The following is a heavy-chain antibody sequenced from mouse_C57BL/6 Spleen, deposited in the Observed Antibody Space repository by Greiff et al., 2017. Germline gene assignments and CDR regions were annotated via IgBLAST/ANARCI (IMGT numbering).Heavy chain of an antibody. V-gene: IGHV1-81*01. CDR2: IYPGSGNT. D-gene: IGHD2-4*01. J-gene: IGHJ4*01. Sequence: VQVVESGAELVRPGASVKLSCKASGYTFTSYGISWVKQRPGQGLEWIGEIYPGSGNTYYNEKFKGKATLTADTSSSTAYMELSSLTSEDCAVYYGARGGDYDGGAIDYWGQGTTVTVSS. CDR3: ARGGDYDGGAIDY. CDR1: GYTFTSYG.